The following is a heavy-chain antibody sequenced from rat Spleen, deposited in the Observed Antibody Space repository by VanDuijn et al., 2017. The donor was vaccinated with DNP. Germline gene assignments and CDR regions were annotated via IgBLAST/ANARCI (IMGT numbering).Heavy chain of an antibody. CDR3: TRDRGTTEGIGDWFAY. Sequence: QVQLKESGPGLVQPSQTLSLTCTVSGFSLISYGVSWVRQPPGKGLEWIAAISNGGSTYYNSALKSRLSISRDTSKSQVFLKMNSLQTEDTAIYFCTRDRGTTEGIGDWFAYWGQGTLVTVSS. V-gene: IGHV2S12*01. CDR2: ISNGGST. J-gene: IGHJ3*01. CDR1: GFSLISYG. D-gene: IGHD1-11*01.